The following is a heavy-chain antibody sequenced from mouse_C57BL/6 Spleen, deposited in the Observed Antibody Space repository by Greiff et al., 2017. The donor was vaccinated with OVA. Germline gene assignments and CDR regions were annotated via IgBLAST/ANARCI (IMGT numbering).Heavy chain of an antibody. J-gene: IGHJ3*01. CDR3: ARRNYYGSSPLAY. CDR2: INPNNGGT. Sequence: VQLQQSGPELVKPGASVKISCKASGYTFTDYYMNWVKQSHGKSLEWIGDINPNNGGTSYNQKFKGKATLTVDKSSSTAYMELRSLTSEDSAVYYCARRNYYGSSPLAYWGQGTLVTVSA. V-gene: IGHV1-26*01. D-gene: IGHD1-1*01. CDR1: GYTFTDYY.